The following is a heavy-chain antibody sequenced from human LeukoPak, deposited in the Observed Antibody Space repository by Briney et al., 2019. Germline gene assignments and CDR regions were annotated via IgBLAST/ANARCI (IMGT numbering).Heavy chain of an antibody. V-gene: IGHV1-69*06. CDR2: IIPIFGTA. D-gene: IGHD3-22*01. Sequence: SVKVSCKASGGTFSSYAIGWVRQAPGQGLEWMGGIIPIFGTANYAQKFQGRVTITADKSTSTAYMELSSLRSEDTAVYYCARGESSGYYYYMDVWGKGTTVTVSS. CDR1: GGTFSSYA. J-gene: IGHJ6*03. CDR3: ARGESSGYYYYMDV.